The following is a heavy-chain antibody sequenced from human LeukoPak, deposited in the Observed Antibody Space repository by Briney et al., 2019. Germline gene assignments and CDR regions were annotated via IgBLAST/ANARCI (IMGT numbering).Heavy chain of an antibody. CDR2: MSSDGTIT. V-gene: IGHV3-74*01. CDR3: VSRGYLNY. CDR1: GFTFNSYW. J-gene: IGHJ4*02. Sequence: GGSLRLSCAASGFTFNSYWMNWVRQAPGKGLLWVSHMSSDGTITSYADSVKGRFTISRDNAKNTLYLQMNSLRAEDTGVYYCVSRGYLNYWGQGTQVTVSS.